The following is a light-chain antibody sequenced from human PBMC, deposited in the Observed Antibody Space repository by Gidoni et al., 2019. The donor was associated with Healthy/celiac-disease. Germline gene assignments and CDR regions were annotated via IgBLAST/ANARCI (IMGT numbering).Light chain of an antibody. CDR3: QQSYSTPPFT. V-gene: IGKV1-39*01. CDR2: AAS. CDR1: QSISSY. Sequence: DIQMTQYPSSLSASVGDRVTITCRASQSISSYLNWYQQKPGKAPKLLIYAASSLQSGVPSRFSGSGSGTDFTLTISSLQPEDFATYYCQQSYSTPPFTFXPXTKVDIK. J-gene: IGKJ3*01.